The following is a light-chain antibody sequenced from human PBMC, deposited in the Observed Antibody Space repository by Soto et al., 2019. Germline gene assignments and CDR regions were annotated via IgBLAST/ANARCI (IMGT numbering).Light chain of an antibody. Sequence: EIVLTQSPGTLSLSPGERATLSCRASQSISSTHLAWYKQKPGQAPRLLIYGASSRATGIPDRFSGSGSGTDFTLTISRLEPEDSAVYYCQQYGSSPLYSFGQGTKLEIK. CDR2: GAS. CDR3: QQYGSSPLYS. V-gene: IGKV3-20*01. CDR1: QSISSTH. J-gene: IGKJ2*01.